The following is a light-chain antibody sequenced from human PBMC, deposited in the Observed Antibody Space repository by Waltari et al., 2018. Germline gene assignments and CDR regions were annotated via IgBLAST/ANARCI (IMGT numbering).Light chain of an antibody. CDR2: TAS. V-gene: IGKV1-39*01. Sequence: DIQLTQSPASLSASVGDRVTITCRTSQNIDIHLNWYQQKPGKAPNLLIYTASNVEIGVPSRFSGSGSGTEFTLTINSLQPEDFATYYCQQYYSAPTFGQGTKLEIK. CDR3: QQYYSAPT. CDR1: QNIDIH. J-gene: IGKJ2*01.